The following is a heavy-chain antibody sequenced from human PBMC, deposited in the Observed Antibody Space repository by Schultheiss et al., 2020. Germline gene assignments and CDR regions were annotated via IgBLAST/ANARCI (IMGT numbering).Heavy chain of an antibody. D-gene: IGHD1-26*01. J-gene: IGHJ3*02. V-gene: IGHV4-30-4*01. CDR1: GGSISSGDYY. Sequence: SETLSLTCTVSGGSISSGDYYWSWIRQPPGKGLEWIGYIYHSGSTYYNPSLKSRVTISVDTSKNQFSLKLSSVTAADTAVYYCARQSSGSLLVNAFDIWGQGTMVNV. CDR3: ARQSSGSLLVNAFDI. CDR2: IYHSGST.